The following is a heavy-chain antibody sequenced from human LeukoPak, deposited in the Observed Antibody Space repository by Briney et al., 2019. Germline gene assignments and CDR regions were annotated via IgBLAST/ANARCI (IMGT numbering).Heavy chain of an antibody. CDR2: IHPHDSDT. D-gene: IGHD3-3*01. V-gene: IGHV5-51*01. Sequence: GESLKISCKGSGYSFTKYWIGWVRQMPGKGLEWMGVIHPHDSDTRYSPSFQGQVTMSADKSISTAYLQWSSLKASDTAIYYCARHLNDFTIFGVDSAFDIWGQGTLVIVSS. CDR3: ARHLNDFTIFGVDSAFDI. J-gene: IGHJ3*02. CDR1: GYSFTKYW.